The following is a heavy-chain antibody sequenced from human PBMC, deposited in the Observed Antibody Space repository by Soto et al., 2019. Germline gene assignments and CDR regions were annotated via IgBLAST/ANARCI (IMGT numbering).Heavy chain of an antibody. V-gene: IGHV3-30-3*01. D-gene: IGHD1-26*01. CDR2: ITYDGSNQ. CDR1: GFIFSSYT. Sequence: GGSLRLSCAASGFIFSSYTMHWVRQAPGKGLEWVGVITYDGSNQYYADSVKGRFTISRDNSRNMLFLQMNSLRPDDTAVYYCARAPSGSYPEFDYWGQGTLVTVS. CDR3: ARAPSGSYPEFDY. J-gene: IGHJ4*02.